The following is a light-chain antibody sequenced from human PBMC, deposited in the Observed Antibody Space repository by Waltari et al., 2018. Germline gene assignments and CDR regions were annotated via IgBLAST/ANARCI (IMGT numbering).Light chain of an antibody. CDR1: PSVSSSY. Sequence: EIVLTQSPGTLSLSPGERATLSCRASPSVSSSYLAWYQQKPGQAPRLLIYGASSLQSGVPSRFSGSGAGTDFTLTISSLQPEDFATYYCQQANSFPITFGQGTRLEIK. CDR2: GAS. V-gene: IGKV3-20*01. CDR3: QQANSFPIT. J-gene: IGKJ5*01.